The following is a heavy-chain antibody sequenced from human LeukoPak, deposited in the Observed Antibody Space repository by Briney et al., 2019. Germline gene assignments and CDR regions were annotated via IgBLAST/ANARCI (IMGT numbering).Heavy chain of an antibody. V-gene: IGHV3-23*01. Sequence: GGSLRLSCAASGLTFSSYAMSWVRQAPGKGLEWVSVISGSGGRTHYADSVKGRFTISRDNSKNTLHLQMNSLRAEDTAVYYCARPYNDFWSHLDYWGQGTLVTVSS. CDR3: ARPYNDFWSHLDY. CDR1: GLTFSSYA. CDR2: ISGSGGRT. J-gene: IGHJ4*02. D-gene: IGHD3-3*01.